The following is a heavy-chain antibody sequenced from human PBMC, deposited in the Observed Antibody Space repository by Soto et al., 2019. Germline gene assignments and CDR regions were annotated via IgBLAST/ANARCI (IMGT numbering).Heavy chain of an antibody. Sequence: QVQLQESGPGLVKPSQTLSLTCTISGGSISSGDYYWSWIRQPPGKGLEWIGYIYYSGSTYYNPSLKSRVTISVDTSKNQFSLKLSSVTAADTAVYYCARAHALLVHADAFDIWGQGTMVTVSS. D-gene: IGHD3-16*02. J-gene: IGHJ3*02. CDR2: IYYSGST. CDR1: GGSISSGDYY. V-gene: IGHV4-30-4*01. CDR3: ARAHALLVHADAFDI.